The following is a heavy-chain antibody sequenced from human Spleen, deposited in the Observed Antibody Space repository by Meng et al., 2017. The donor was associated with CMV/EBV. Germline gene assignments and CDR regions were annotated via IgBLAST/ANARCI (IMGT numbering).Heavy chain of an antibody. Sequence: LSCTVSGGAITRRDCFWSWFRQHPGKGLQWIGYIFYTRNTYYSPSLASRTTISVDTSKNQFSLNVTSVTAADTAVYYCARGHLVGFDYWGQGALVTVS. V-gene: IGHV4-31*03. CDR2: IFYTRNT. CDR1: GGAITRRDCF. CDR3: ARGHLVGFDY. J-gene: IGHJ4*02. D-gene: IGHD2-2*01.